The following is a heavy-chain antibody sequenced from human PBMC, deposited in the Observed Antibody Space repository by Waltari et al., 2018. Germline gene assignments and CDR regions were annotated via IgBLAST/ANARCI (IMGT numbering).Heavy chain of an antibody. CDR3: ARHLQRDNWFDP. CDR1: GGSISSHY. D-gene: IGHD6-25*01. V-gene: IGHV4-59*11. Sequence: QVQLQESGPGLVKPSETLSLTCTVSGGSISSHYWSWIRQPPGKGLEWIGYMYYSGSTNYNPTLKSRATISVNTSKTQFSLKLSSVTAADTAVYYCARHLQRDNWFDPWGQGTLVTVSS. J-gene: IGHJ5*02. CDR2: MYYSGST.